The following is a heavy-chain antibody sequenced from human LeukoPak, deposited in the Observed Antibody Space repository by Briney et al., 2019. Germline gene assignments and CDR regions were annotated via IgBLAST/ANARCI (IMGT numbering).Heavy chain of an antibody. CDR3: AREQVGHIEEVDAFDI. D-gene: IGHD3-10*01. J-gene: IGHJ3*02. Sequence: PRGSLRLSCAASGFTVTGNYMSWVREAPGKGLGWVSVIYSGGRTYYADSVKGRFTISRDNSKNTLYLQMNSLRAEDTAVYYCAREQVGHIEEVDAFDIWGQGTMVTVSS. V-gene: IGHV3-53*01. CDR1: GFTVTGNY. CDR2: IYSGGRT.